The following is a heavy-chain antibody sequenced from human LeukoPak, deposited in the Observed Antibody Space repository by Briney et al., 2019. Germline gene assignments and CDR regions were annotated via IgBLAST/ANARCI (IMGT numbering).Heavy chain of an antibody. CDR3: ARTPRGLPSFNWFDP. CDR1: GYTLTELS. Sequence: GASVKVSCKVSGYTLTELSMHWVRQAPGKGLEWMGGFDPEDGETIYAQKFQGRVTMTEDTSTDTAYMELSSLRSDDTAVYYCARTPRGLPSFNWFDPWGQGTLVTVSS. CDR2: FDPEDGET. V-gene: IGHV1-24*01. D-gene: IGHD1-14*01. J-gene: IGHJ5*02.